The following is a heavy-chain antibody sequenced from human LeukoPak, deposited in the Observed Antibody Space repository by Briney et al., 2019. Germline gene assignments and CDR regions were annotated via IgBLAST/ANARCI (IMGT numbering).Heavy chain of an antibody. CDR2: INHSGST. J-gene: IGHJ4*02. V-gene: IGHV4-34*01. D-gene: IGHD1-7*01. CDR1: GGSFSGYY. Sequence: SETLSLTCAVYGGSFSGYYWSWIRQPPEKGLEWIGEINHSGSTNYNPSVKSRVTMSVDTSKNQLSLRLSSVTAADTAVYYCARLFYNYNYRIDYWGQGTLVTVSS. CDR3: ARLFYNYNYRIDY.